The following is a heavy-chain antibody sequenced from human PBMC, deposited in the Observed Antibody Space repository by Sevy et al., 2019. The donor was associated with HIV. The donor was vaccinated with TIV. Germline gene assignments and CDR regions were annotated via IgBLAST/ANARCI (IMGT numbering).Heavy chain of an antibody. Sequence: GGSLRLSCAASGFTFDDDAMHWVQQAPGKGLEWVSGISWNSGSIGYADPVKGRFTISRDNAKNSLYLQMNSLRAQDRALYYCAKEAWRNTMVRTDAFDIWGQGTMVTVSS. CDR2: ISWNSGSI. D-gene: IGHD3-10*01. CDR1: GFTFDDDA. V-gene: IGHV3-9*01. J-gene: IGHJ3*02. CDR3: AKEAWRNTMVRTDAFDI.